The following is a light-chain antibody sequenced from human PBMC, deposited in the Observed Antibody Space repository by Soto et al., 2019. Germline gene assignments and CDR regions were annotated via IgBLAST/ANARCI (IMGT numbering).Light chain of an antibody. CDR1: QSVSTRY. J-gene: IGKJ2*01. CDR3: QHFGSSPPAIT. CDR2: GAS. Sequence: SMLTQSPGTLSLSPGERATLSCRASQSVSTRYLAWYQQKPGQAPRLLIYGASITATGIPDRFSGSGSGTDFTLTISILETEDFAVYYCQHFGSSPPAITFGKGTKLEI. V-gene: IGKV3-20*01.